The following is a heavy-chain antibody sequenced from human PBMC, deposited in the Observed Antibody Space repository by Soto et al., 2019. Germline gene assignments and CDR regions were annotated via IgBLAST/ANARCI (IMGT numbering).Heavy chain of an antibody. J-gene: IGHJ2*01. CDR3: ARRDIVAPEVKFVVWYFDL. CDR1: GGSISSSSYY. D-gene: IGHD5-12*01. V-gene: IGHV4-39*01. Sequence: QLQLQESGPGLVKPSETLSLTCTVSGGSISSSSYYWGWIRQPPGKGLEWIGSIYYSGSTYYNPSLKSRVTISVDTSKNQFSLKLSYVTGADTAVYYCARRDIVAPEVKFVVWYFDLWGRGTLVTVSS. CDR2: IYYSGST.